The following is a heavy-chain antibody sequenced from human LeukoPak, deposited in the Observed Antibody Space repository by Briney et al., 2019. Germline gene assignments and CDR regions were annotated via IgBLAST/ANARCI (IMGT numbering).Heavy chain of an antibody. CDR2: ISAYNGNT. V-gene: IGHV1-18*04. CDR1: GYTFTSYG. Sequence: ASVKVSCKASGYTFTSYGISWVRQAPGQGLEWMGWISAYNGNTNYAQKLQGRVTMTTDTSTSTAYMELRSLRSDDTAVYYCARDLSGHWLDPRGSYNWFDPWGQGTLVTVSS. J-gene: IGHJ5*02. D-gene: IGHD6-19*01. CDR3: ARDLSGHWLDPRGSYNWFDP.